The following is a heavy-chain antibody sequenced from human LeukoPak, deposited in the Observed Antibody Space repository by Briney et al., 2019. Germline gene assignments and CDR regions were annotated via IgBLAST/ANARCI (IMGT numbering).Heavy chain of an antibody. V-gene: IGHV3-30*03. Sequence: GGSLRLSCAASGFTFDNYWMTWVRQAPGKGLEWVAVISYDGSNKYYADSVKGRFTISRDNSKNTLYLQMNSLRAEDTAVYYCAAPGVVVTAIFDYWGQGTLVTVSS. CDR3: AAPGVVVTAIFDY. CDR2: ISYDGSNK. CDR1: GFTFDNYW. D-gene: IGHD2-21*02. J-gene: IGHJ4*02.